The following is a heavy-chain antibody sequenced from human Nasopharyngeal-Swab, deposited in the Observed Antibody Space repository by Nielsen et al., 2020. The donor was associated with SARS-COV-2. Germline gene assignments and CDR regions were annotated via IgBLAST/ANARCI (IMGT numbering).Heavy chain of an antibody. J-gene: IGHJ5*02. CDR3: AKEGATGWFDP. Sequence: SETLSLTCTVSGVSITSQYWSWIRQPPGKGLEWIGYISHNSGTSYSPSLTSRVTMFMDTSKNQFSLRLRSVTAADTAVYYCAKEGATGWFDPWGQGTLVTVSS. CDR2: ISHNSGT. V-gene: IGHV4-59*11. CDR1: GVSITSQY.